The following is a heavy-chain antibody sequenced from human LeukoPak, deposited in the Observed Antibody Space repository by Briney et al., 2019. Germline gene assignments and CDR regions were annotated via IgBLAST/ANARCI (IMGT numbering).Heavy chain of an antibody. J-gene: IGHJ5*02. CDR1: GYTFTSYG. CDR3: ARDIVGATMGGAWFDP. Sequence: GASVKVSCKASGYTFTSYGISWVRQAPGQGLEWMGWISAYNSNTNYAQKLQGRVTMTTDTSTSTAYMELRSLRSDDTAVYYCARDIVGATMGGAWFDPWGQGTLVTVSS. V-gene: IGHV1-18*01. CDR2: ISAYNSNT. D-gene: IGHD1-26*01.